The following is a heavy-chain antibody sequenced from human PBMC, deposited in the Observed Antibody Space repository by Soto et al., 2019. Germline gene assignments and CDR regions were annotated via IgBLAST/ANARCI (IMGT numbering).Heavy chain of an antibody. CDR1: GGTFSSYA. Sequence: QVQLVQSGAEVKKPGSSVKVSCKASGGTFSSYAISWVRQAPGQGLEWMGGNIPIFGTANYAQKFQGRVTITADESTSTAYMELSSLRSEDTAVYYCARDTYYYDSSGYPFDYWGQGTLVTVSS. CDR3: ARDTYYYDSSGYPFDY. CDR2: NIPIFGTA. V-gene: IGHV1-69*01. D-gene: IGHD3-22*01. J-gene: IGHJ4*02.